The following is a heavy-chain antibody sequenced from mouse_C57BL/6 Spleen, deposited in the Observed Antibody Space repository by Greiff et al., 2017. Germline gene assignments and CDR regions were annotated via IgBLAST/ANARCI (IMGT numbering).Heavy chain of an antibody. J-gene: IGHJ3*01. Sequence: EVKLVESGGGLVKPGGSLKLSCAASGFTFSSYTMSWVRQTPEKRLEWVATISGGGGNTYYPDSVKGRFTISRDNAKNTLYLQMSSLRSEDTALYYCASQGNYYGSPWFAYWGQGTLVTVSA. D-gene: IGHD1-1*01. V-gene: IGHV5-9*01. CDR1: GFTFSSYT. CDR2: ISGGGGNT. CDR3: ASQGNYYGSPWFAY.